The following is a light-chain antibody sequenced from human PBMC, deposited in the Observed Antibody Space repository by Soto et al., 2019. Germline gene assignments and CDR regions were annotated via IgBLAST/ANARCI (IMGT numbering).Light chain of an antibody. CDR2: VAS. V-gene: IGKV3-20*01. Sequence: SPGTLSLSPGERATLSCRASQNVGGRFLAWYQQKPGQAPRLLINVASTRATGIPDRFSGSGSGTDFTLTIIRLEPEDFAVYYCQQYGTSPIAFGQGTRLEIK. J-gene: IGKJ5*01. CDR3: QQYGTSPIA. CDR1: QNVGGRF.